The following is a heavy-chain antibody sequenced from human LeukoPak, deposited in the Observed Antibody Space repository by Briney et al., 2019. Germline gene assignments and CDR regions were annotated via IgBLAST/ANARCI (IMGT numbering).Heavy chain of an antibody. D-gene: IGHD2-21*02. J-gene: IGHJ4*02. CDR2: IYPGDSDT. CDR1: GYSFTNYW. Sequence: GASLKISCKGSGYSFTNYWIGWVRQLPGKGLEFMGIIYPGDSDTRYSPSFQGQVTISADKSISTAYLQWSSLKASDTAMYYCARRADCGGDCYLQYYFDYWGQGTLVTVSS. CDR3: ARRADCGGDCYLQYYFDY. V-gene: IGHV5-51*01.